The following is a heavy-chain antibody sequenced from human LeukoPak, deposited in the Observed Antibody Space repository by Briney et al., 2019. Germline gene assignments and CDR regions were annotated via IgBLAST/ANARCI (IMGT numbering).Heavy chain of an antibody. D-gene: IGHD5-12*01. J-gene: IGHJ3*02. Sequence: PSQTLSLTCTVSGGSISSGSYYWSWIRQPPGKGLEWIGYIYYSGSINYDPSLEGRVTMSIDTSNNQFSLKLSSVTAADTAVYYCARPSLSGYHGAFDIWGQGAMVTVSS. CDR1: GGSISSGSYY. CDR3: ARPSLSGYHGAFDI. V-gene: IGHV4-61*01. CDR2: IYYSGSI.